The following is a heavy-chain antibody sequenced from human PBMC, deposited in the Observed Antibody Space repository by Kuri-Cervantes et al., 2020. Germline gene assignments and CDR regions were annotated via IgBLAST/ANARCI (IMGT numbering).Heavy chain of an antibody. CDR3: ARDHSLRGVKYYFDY. Sequence: GGSLRLSCAASGFTFTNFAMTWVRQAPGKGLEWVSTINSGGNTYYADSVKGRFTISRDNSKNTLYLQMNSLRAEDTAVYYCARDHSLRGVKYYFDYWGQGTLVTVSS. J-gene: IGHJ4*02. CDR2: INSGGNT. V-gene: IGHV3-23*01. D-gene: IGHD3-10*01. CDR1: GFTFTNFA.